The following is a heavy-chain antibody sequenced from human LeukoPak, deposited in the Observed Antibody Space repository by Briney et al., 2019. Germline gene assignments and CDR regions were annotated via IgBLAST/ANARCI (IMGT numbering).Heavy chain of an antibody. CDR1: GFTFSSYW. CDR3: ARDPTLWFRELLKASPEYYFDY. J-gene: IGHJ4*02. Sequence: GGSLRLSCAASGFTFSSYWMSRVRQAPGKGLEWVANIKQGGSEKYYVDSVKGRFTIFRDNAKNSLYLQMNSLRAEDTAVYYCARDPTLWFRELLKASPEYYFDYWGQGTLVTVSS. D-gene: IGHD3-10*01. V-gene: IGHV3-7*01. CDR2: IKQGGSEK.